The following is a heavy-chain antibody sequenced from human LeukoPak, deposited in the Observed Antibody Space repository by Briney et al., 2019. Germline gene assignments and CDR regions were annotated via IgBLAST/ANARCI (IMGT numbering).Heavy chain of an antibody. Sequence: PGGSLRLSCAASGFTFSDYYMSWLRQAPGKGLEWVSYISSSSTYTNYADSVKGRFTISGDNAKNSLYLQMNSLRAEDTAVYYCARAPGYQLVRWSGHYYYYGMDVWGQGTTVTVSS. CDR3: ARAPGYQLVRWSGHYYYYGMDV. V-gene: IGHV3-11*06. D-gene: IGHD6-6*01. CDR1: GFTFSDYY. CDR2: ISSSSTYT. J-gene: IGHJ6*02.